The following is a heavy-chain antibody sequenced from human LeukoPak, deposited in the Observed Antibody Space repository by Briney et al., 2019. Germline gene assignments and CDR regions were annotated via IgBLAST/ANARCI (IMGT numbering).Heavy chain of an antibody. CDR2: ISAYNGNT. CDR1: GYTFTSYE. V-gene: IGHV1-18*01. CDR3: ARSGDYYYGMDV. J-gene: IGHJ6*02. Sequence: ASVKVSCKASGYTFTSYEINWVRQATGQGLEWMGWISAYNGNTNYAQKLQGRVTMTTDTSTSTAYMELRSLRSDDTAVYYCARSGDYYYGMDVWGQGTTVTVSS. D-gene: IGHD3-3*01.